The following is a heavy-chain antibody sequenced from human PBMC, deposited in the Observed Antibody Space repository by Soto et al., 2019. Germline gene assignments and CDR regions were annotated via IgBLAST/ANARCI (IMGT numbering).Heavy chain of an antibody. CDR2: IYYSGST. CDR1: GGSISSGGYY. Sequence: PSETLSLTCTVSGGSISSGGYYWSWIRQHPGKGLEWIGYIYYSGSTYYNPSLKSRVTISVDTSKNQFTLKLSSVTAADTAVYYCARANYDSSGYYIDYWGQGTLVTVSS. D-gene: IGHD3-22*01. J-gene: IGHJ4*02. V-gene: IGHV4-31*03. CDR3: ARANYDSSGYYIDY.